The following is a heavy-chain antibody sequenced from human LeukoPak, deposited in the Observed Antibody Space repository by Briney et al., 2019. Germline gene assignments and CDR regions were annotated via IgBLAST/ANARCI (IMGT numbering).Heavy chain of an antibody. V-gene: IGHV3-7*03. CDR1: GFTFTTYW. CDR3: ARDLAYSRLDY. J-gene: IGHJ4*02. Sequence: GGSLRLSCAASGFTFTTYWMTWVRQAPGKGLEWVANIKQDGSETYYVDSVKGRFTISRDNAKNSLYLQMNSLRAEDTAVYYCARDLAYSRLDYWGQGMLVTVSS. D-gene: IGHD5-18*01. CDR2: IKQDGSET.